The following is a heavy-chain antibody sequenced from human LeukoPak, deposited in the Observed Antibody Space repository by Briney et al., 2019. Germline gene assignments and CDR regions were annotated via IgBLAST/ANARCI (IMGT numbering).Heavy chain of an antibody. CDR2: TYYRSKWYN. V-gene: IGHV6-1*01. Sequence: SQTLSLTWAISGDSVSSNSAAWNWIRQSPSRGLAWLGRTYYRSKWYNDYAVSVKSRITINPDTSKAQFSLQLNSVTPEDTAVYYCVGNLLRSIAAAGSAFDIWGQGTMVTVSS. D-gene: IGHD6-13*01. CDR1: GDSVSSNSAA. J-gene: IGHJ3*02. CDR3: VGNLLRSIAAAGSAFDI.